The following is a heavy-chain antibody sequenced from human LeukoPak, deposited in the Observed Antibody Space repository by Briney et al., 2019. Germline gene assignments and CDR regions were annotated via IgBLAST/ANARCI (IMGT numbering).Heavy chain of an antibody. CDR2: INTNTGNP. CDR3: ARGRIVGATGYFQH. V-gene: IGHV7-4-1*02. Sequence: ASVKVSCKASGYTFTSYAMNWVRQAPGQGLEWMGWINTNTGNPTYAQGFTGRFVFSLDTSVSTAYLQISSLRAEDTAVYYCARGRIVGATGYFQHWGQGTLVTVSS. J-gene: IGHJ1*01. D-gene: IGHD1-26*01. CDR1: GYTFTSYA.